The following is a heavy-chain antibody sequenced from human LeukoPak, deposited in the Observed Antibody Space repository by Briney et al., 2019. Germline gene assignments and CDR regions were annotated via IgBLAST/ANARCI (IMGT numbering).Heavy chain of an antibody. CDR1: GGSISGYY. CDR2: IHYSGST. D-gene: IGHD1-26*01. Sequence: SETLSLTCTVSGGSISGYYWSWIRQPPGKGLEWIGYIHYSGSTSYNPSLKSRLTISVDTSKSQFSLKLSSVTAADTAVYYCARSGSYWYFDLWGRGTLVTVSS. CDR3: ARSGSYWYFDL. V-gene: IGHV4-59*01. J-gene: IGHJ2*01.